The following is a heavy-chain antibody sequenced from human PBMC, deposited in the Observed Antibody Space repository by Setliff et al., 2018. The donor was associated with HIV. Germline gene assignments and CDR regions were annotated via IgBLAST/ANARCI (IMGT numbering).Heavy chain of an antibody. CDR1: GYSISSGYY. CDR3: ARGGIYPHFFDY. V-gene: IGHV4-38-2*01. D-gene: IGHD2-2*02. CDR2: IYDGGTT. J-gene: IGHJ4*02. Sequence: SETLSLTCAVSGYSISSGYYWGWIRQPPGKGLEWIGSIYDGGTTYYNPSLKSRVTISVDTSKNQFSLRLSSATAADTAVYYCARGGIYPHFFDYWGQGALVTVSS.